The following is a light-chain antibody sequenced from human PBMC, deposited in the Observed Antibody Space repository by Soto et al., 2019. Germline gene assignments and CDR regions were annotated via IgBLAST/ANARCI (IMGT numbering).Light chain of an antibody. J-gene: IGKJ1*01. CDR1: QGIANY. CDR3: QKYSSAPWT. V-gene: IGKV1-27*01. CDR2: AAY. Sequence: DIQMTQSPSYLSASVGDRVTISCRARQGIANYLAWYQQKPGKVPELLSYAAYTLHSGVPSWYSGSGSGTYFTLTISSLQSEAVASYYFQKYSSAPWTFGQGTQVEIK.